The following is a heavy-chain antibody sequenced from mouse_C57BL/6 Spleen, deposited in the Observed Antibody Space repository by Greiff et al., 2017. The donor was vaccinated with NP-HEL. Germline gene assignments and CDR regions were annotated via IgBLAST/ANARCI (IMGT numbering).Heavy chain of an antibody. D-gene: IGHD2-2*01. Sequence: DVMLVESGGGLAKPGGSLKLSCAASGFTFSSYAMSWVRQTPEKRLEWIANISDGGSYTYYPDKVKGRFTISRDNAKNKLYLQMSHLTSEDTAIYYCARGYGYDVWWFAYWGQGTLVTVSA. CDR2: ISDGGSYT. J-gene: IGHJ3*01. V-gene: IGHV5-4*03. CDR3: ARGYGYDVWWFAY. CDR1: GFTFSSYA.